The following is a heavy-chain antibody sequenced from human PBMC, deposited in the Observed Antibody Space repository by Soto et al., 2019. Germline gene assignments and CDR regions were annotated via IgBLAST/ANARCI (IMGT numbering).Heavy chain of an antibody. D-gene: IGHD3-3*01. J-gene: IGHJ6*02. CDR3: ARSITIFGVVNLRGSYYYYGMDV. CDR2: IIPIFGTA. CDR1: GGTFSSYA. V-gene: IGHV1-69*13. Sequence: ASVKVSCKASGGTFSSYAISWVRQAPGQGLEWMGGIIPIFGTANYAQKFQGRVTITADESTSTAYMELSSLRSEDTAVYYCARSITIFGVVNLRGSYYYYGMDVWGQGTTVTAP.